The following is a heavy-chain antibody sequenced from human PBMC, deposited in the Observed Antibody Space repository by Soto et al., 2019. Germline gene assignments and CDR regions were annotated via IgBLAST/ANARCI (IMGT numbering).Heavy chain of an antibody. CDR1: GGTFRSYS. CDR2: IIPIVGIS. Sequence: QVQLVQSGAEVKKPGSSVKVSCQASGGTFRSYSINWVRQAPGKGLEWMGRIIPIVGISNYAQSFQGRVTLSADTSTPTAYMELSSLRSEDTAVYYCARVGGPCGSGNYLDYWGQGTLVTVSS. J-gene: IGHJ4*02. V-gene: IGHV1-69*02. CDR3: ARVGGPCGSGNYLDY. D-gene: IGHD3-10*01.